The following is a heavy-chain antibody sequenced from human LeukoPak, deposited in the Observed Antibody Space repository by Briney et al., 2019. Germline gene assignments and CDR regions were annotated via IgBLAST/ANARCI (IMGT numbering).Heavy chain of an antibody. D-gene: IGHD2-21*02. Sequence: GGSLRLSCVASQFTFNNFAMNWVRQAPGKGLEWVSAISGSGGSTYYADSVKGRFTISRDNSKNTLYLQMNSLRAEDTAVYYCAKDYAAIVVVTALGDWGQGTLVTVSS. V-gene: IGHV3-23*01. J-gene: IGHJ4*02. CDR2: ISGSGGST. CDR1: QFTFNNFA. CDR3: AKDYAAIVVVTALGD.